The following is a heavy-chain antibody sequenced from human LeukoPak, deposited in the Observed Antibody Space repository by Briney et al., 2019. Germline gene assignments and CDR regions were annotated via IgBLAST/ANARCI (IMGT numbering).Heavy chain of an antibody. V-gene: IGHV1-18*01. J-gene: IGHJ4*02. CDR1: GYTFTSYG. Sequence: ASVKVSCKASGYTFTSYGISWVRQAPGQGLEWMAWISTYTGNTYYAQKLQDRLTVTTDTSTSTAYMELWSLRSDDTAVYYCGRDPGDLVVVAAALDHWGQGTLVTVSS. D-gene: IGHD2-15*01. CDR3: GRDPGDLVVVAAALDH. CDR2: ISTYTGNT.